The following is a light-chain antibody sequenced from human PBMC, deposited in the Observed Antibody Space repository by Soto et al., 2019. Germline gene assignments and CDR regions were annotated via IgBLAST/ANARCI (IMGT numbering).Light chain of an antibody. V-gene: IGLV3-1*01. J-gene: IGLJ2*01. CDR3: QAWDSSTARAV. Sequence: SYELTQPPSVSVSPGQTASITCSGDKLGDKYACWYQQKPGQSPVLVIYQDSKRPSGIPERFSGSNSGNTATLTISRTQAMDEADYYCQAWDSSTARAVFGGGTKVTVL. CDR1: KLGDKY. CDR2: QDS.